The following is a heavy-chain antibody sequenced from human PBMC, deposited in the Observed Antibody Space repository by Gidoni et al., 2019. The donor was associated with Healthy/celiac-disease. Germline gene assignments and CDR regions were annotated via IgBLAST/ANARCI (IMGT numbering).Heavy chain of an antibody. D-gene: IGHD3-22*01. Sequence: QVQLVASGGGVVQPGRSLRLSCAASGFTFSSYGMHWVRKAPGKGLELVAVIWYDVSHKYYADYVKGRFTISRDNSKNTLYLQMNSLSAEDTAVYYCARPREDYYDSSGLDYWGQGTLGTVSS. CDR1: GFTFSSYG. CDR3: ARPREDYYDSSGLDY. J-gene: IGHJ4*02. V-gene: IGHV3-33*01. CDR2: IWYDVSHK.